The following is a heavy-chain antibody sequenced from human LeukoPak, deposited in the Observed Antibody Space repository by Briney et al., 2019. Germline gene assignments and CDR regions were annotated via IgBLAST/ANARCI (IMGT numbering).Heavy chain of an antibody. J-gene: IGHJ5*02. Sequence: PSQTLSLTCTVSGGSISSGGYYWSWIRQHPGKGLEWIGYIYYSGSTYYNPSLRSRVTISVDTSKNQFSLKLSSVTAADTAVYYCARDERRNNWFDPWGQGTLVTVSS. V-gene: IGHV4-31*03. CDR1: GGSISSGGYY. CDR3: ARDERRNNWFDP. CDR2: IYYSGST. D-gene: IGHD6-25*01.